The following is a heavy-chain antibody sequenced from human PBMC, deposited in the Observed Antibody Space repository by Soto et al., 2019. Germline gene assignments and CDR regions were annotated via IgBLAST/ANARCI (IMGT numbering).Heavy chain of an antibody. J-gene: IGHJ2*01. D-gene: IGHD3-22*01. Sequence: QVELVQSGAEVKKPGSSVKVSCQASEDTFRNYAISWVRQAPGQGLEWMGGIIPNFGTANYVQKVQGRVTITADTSANTVYLELSSLISEDTAVYYCASTKYDSSAYYYWYLGLWGRGTLVTVSS. CDR3: ASTKYDSSAYYYWYLGL. CDR2: IIPNFGTA. V-gene: IGHV1-69*06. CDR1: EDTFRNYA.